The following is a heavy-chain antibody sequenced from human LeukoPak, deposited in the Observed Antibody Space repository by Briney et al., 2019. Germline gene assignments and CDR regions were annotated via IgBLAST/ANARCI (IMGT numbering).Heavy chain of an antibody. V-gene: IGHV4-59*01. CDR1: NDSFSNYY. D-gene: IGHD5-24*01. Sequence: SSETLSLTCTVSNDSFSNYYWTWIRQSPGKALEWIGYVYYTDKTHYNPSLKSRVFISADTSQNQFSLRLSSVTAADTAVYYCARASMRRRDGYNRHHEIDHWGQGTLVTVSS. CDR2: VYYTDKT. CDR3: ARASMRRRDGYNRHHEIDH. J-gene: IGHJ1*01.